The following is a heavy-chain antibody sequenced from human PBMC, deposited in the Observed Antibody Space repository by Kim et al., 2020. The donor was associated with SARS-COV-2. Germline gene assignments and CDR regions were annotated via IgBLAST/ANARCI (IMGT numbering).Heavy chain of an antibody. J-gene: IGHJ5*02. D-gene: IGHD2-15*01. CDR1: GGSISSSSYY. Sequence: SETLSLTCTVSGGSISSSSYYWGWIRQPPGKGLEWIGSIYYSGSTYYNPSLKSRVTISVDTSKNQFSLKLSSVTAADTAVYYCARDSPLGYCSGGSCYPPLNWFDPWGQGTLVTVSS. CDR3: ARDSPLGYCSGGSCYPPLNWFDP. V-gene: IGHV4-39*07. CDR2: IYYSGST.